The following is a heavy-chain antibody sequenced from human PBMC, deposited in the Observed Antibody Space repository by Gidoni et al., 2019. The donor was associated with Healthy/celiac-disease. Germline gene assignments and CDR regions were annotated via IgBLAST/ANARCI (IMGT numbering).Heavy chain of an antibody. CDR2: ISGSGGST. Sequence: EVQLLESGGGLVQPGGSLRLSCAASGFTFSSYAMSWVRQAPGKGLEWVSAISGSGGSTYYADSVKGRFTISRDNSKNTLYLQMNSLRAEDTAVYYCANPWGGYCSGGSCEDYWGQGTLVTVSS. D-gene: IGHD2-15*01. CDR1: GFTFSSYA. J-gene: IGHJ4*02. V-gene: IGHV3-23*01. CDR3: ANPWGGYCSGGSCEDY.